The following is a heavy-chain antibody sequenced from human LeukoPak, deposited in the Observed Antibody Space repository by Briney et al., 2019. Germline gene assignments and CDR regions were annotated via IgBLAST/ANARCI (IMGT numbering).Heavy chain of an antibody. J-gene: IGHJ4*02. D-gene: IGHD4-23*01. V-gene: IGHV3-30-3*01. CDR3: ARDHHGGTFIH. CDR1: GFTFSSYA. Sequence: GRSLRLSCAASGFTFSSYAMHWVRQAPGKGLEWVAVISYDGSNKYYADSVKGRFTISRDNSKNTLYLQMNSLRAEDTAVYYCARDHHGGTFIHWGQGTLVTVSS. CDR2: ISYDGSNK.